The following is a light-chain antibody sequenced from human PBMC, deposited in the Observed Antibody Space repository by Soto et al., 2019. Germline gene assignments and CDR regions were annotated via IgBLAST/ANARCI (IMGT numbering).Light chain of an antibody. CDR1: QSVTSNY. V-gene: IGKV3-20*01. CDR2: AAS. Sequence: EVVLTQSPGTVSLSPGERATLSCRASQSVTSNYLAWYQQKPGQAPRLLIYAASSRATGIPDRFSGSGSGTDFTRSISRREPEDFAVYYCHQYGSSITWTFGQGTKVEIK. CDR3: HQYGSSITWT. J-gene: IGKJ1*01.